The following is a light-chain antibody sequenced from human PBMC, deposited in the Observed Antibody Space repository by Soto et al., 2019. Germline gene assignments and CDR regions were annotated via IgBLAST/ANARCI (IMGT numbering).Light chain of an antibody. V-gene: IGKV3-20*01. CDR3: HQYLDSPNT. CDR2: RAS. CDR1: QSITNNY. J-gene: IGKJ2*01. Sequence: EIVLTQSPDTLSLSQGERATFSCRATQSITNNYVAWYQQKPGQAPRLLIYRASRRASGIPDRISGSGSGTDFTLSITGLEPEDFAVYYCHQYLDSPNTFGQGTKLEIK.